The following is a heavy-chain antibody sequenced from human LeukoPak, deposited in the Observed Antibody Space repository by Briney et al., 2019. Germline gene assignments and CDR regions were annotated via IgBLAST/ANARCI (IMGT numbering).Heavy chain of an antibody. CDR2: IIPIFGTA. D-gene: IGHD1-26*01. CDR1: GGTFSSYA. CDR3: ARCIVGASFFDY. Sequence: GASVKVSCKASGGTFSSYAISWVRQAPGQGLEWMGGIIPIFGTANYAQKFQGRVTITKDESTSTAYMELGSLRSEDTAVYYCARCIVGASFFDYWGQGTLVTVSS. J-gene: IGHJ4*02. V-gene: IGHV1-69*05.